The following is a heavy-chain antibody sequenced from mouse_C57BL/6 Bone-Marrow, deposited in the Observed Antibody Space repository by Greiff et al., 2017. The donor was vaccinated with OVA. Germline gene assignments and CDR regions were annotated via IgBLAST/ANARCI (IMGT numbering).Heavy chain of an antibody. J-gene: IGHJ3*01. CDR1: GYTFTSYW. CDR3: ARKGYGTPWFAY. Sequence: VQLQQSGTELVKPGASVKLSCKASGYTFTSYWMHWVKQRPGQGLEWIGNINPSNGGTNYNEKFKSKATLTVDKSSSTAYMQLSSLTSEDSAVYYCARKGYGTPWFAYWGQGTLVTVSA. V-gene: IGHV1-53*01. D-gene: IGHD1-2*01. CDR2: INPSNGGT.